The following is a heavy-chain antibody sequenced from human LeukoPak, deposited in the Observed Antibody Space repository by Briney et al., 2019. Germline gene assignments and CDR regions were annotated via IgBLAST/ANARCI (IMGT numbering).Heavy chain of an antibody. CDR2: IKQDGNEK. V-gene: IGHV3-7*01. CDR3: ARELSTLTVPDY. J-gene: IGHJ4*02. Sequence: GGSLRLSCAASGFTFSSYWMSWVRHAPGKGLEWVANIKQDGNEKYYVDSVKGRFTISRDNAKNSLYLQMNSLRAEDTAVYYCARELSTLTVPDYWGQGTLVTVSS. CDR1: GFTFSSYW. D-gene: IGHD4-11*01.